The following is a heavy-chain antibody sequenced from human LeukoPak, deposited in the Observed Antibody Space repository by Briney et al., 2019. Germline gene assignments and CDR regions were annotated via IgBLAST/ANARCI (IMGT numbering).Heavy chain of an antibody. CDR3: ARDRTYYDFWSGYPYYYYGMDV. CDR1: GYTFTGYY. J-gene: IGHJ6*02. CDR2: INPNSGGT. D-gene: IGHD3-3*01. V-gene: IGHV1-2*02. Sequence: ASVKVSCKASGYTFTGYYMLWVRQAPGQGLEWMGWINPNSGGTNYAQKFQGRVTMTRDTSISTAYMELSRLRSDDTAVYYCARDRTYYDFWSGYPYYYYGMDVWGQGTTVTVSS.